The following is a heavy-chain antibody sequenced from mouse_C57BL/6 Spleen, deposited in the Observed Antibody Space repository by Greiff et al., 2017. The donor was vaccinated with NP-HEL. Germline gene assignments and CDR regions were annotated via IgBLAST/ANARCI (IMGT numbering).Heavy chain of an antibody. CDR3: TRWGLDY. D-gene: IGHD3-3*01. CDR1: GYTFTDYE. Sequence: VKLQESGAELVRPGASVTLSCKASGYTFTDYEMHWVKQTPVHGLEWIGAIDPETGGTAYNQKFKGKAILTADKSSSTAYMELRSLTSEDSAVYYCTRWGLDYWGQGTTLTVSS. CDR2: IDPETGGT. V-gene: IGHV1-15*01. J-gene: IGHJ2*01.